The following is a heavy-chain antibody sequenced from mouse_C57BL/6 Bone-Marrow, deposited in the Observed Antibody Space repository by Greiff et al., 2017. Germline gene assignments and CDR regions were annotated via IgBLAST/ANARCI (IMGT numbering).Heavy chain of an antibody. Sequence: QVQLQQSGPELVKPGASVKISCKASGYAFSSSWMNWVKQRPGKGLEWIGRIYPGDGDTNYNGKFKGKATLTADTSSSTAYMQLSSLTSEDSAVYFCARAGSSYRYFDVWGTGTTVTVSS. CDR2: IYPGDGDT. CDR1: GYAFSSSW. D-gene: IGHD1-1*01. J-gene: IGHJ1*03. V-gene: IGHV1-82*01. CDR3: ARAGSSYRYFDV.